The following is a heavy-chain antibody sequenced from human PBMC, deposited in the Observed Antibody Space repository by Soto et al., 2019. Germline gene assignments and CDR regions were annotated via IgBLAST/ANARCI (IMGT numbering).Heavy chain of an antibody. V-gene: IGHV1-58*01. CDR3: AADSYVKGSWNYGY. D-gene: IGHD1-7*01. J-gene: IGHJ4*02. CDR1: GFTFTSSA. CDR2: VVVGSGNT. Sequence: QMQRVQSGPEVKKPGTSVMVSCEASGFTFTSSAVQWGRQARGQRLEWMGWVVVGSGNTNYAQKFQERVTITRDMSTSTAYMERSSLRSEDTAVYYCAADSYVKGSWNYGYWGQGTLVTVSS.